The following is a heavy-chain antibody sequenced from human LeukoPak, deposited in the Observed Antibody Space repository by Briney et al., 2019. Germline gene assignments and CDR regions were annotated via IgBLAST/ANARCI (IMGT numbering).Heavy chain of an antibody. Sequence: KPSETLSLTCAVYGGSFSGYYWGWIRQPPGKGLEWIGEIDHSGSTNYNPSLKSRVTISVDTSKNQFSLKLSSVTAADTAVYYCARGPIVGGNDYWGQGTLVTVSS. CDR3: ARGPIVGGNDY. D-gene: IGHD1-26*01. CDR1: GGSFSGYY. J-gene: IGHJ4*02. V-gene: IGHV4-34*01. CDR2: IDHSGST.